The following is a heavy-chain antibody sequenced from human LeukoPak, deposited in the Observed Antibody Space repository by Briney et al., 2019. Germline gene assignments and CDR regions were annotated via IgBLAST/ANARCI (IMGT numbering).Heavy chain of an antibody. CDR1: GYTFTICA. J-gene: IGHJ4*02. CDR3: AHGSSGSPIFDS. CDR2: INAGNGNT. D-gene: IGHD3-22*01. V-gene: IGHV1-3*01. Sequence: ASVNVSFNASGYTFTICAMHWLRQAPGQRLEWMGWINAGNGNTKYSQKFQARVTITRDTSASTAYMEVSSLSSEDTAVYYCAHGSSGSPIFDSWGQGTLVKVYS.